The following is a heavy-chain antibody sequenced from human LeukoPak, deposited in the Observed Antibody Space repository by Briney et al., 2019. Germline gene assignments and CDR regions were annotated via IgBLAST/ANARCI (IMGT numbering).Heavy chain of an antibody. CDR1: GGSISSSSYY. CDR3: ARGGVYNFDY. J-gene: IGHJ4*02. V-gene: IGHV4-39*07. CDR2: IYYSGST. D-gene: IGHD6-13*01. Sequence: SETLSLTCTVSGGSISSSSYYWGWIRQPPGKGLEWIGSIYYSGSTYYNPSLKSRVTISVDTSKNQFSLKLSSVTAADTAVYYCARGGVYNFDYWGQGTLVTVSS.